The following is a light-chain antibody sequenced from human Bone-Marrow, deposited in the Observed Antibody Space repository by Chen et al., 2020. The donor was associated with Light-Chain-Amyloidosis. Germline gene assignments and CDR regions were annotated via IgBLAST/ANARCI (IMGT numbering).Light chain of an antibody. CDR2: EVS. V-gene: IGLV2-14*01. CDR3: GTHSSGGTFWV. J-gene: IGLJ3*02. Sequence: QSALTQPASVSGSPGQSITISCTGTSSDVGGYNLVSWYQQYPGKAPKLMIYEVSNRPSVVSTRFGGSKSGNTASLTSCGLQDEAEADYYCGTHSSGGTFWVFGGGTKLTVL. CDR1: SSDVGGYNL.